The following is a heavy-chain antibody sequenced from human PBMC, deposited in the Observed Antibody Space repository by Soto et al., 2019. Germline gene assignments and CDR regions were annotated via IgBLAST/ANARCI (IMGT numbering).Heavy chain of an antibody. CDR2: IYYSGST. V-gene: IGHV4-59*08. D-gene: IGHD4-17*01. Sequence: SETLSLTCTVSGDSISSYYWSWIRQPPGKGLEWIGYIYYSGSTNYNPSLKSRVTISVDTSKNQFSLKLSSVTAADTAVYYCARRTRPDGDYRYYYDHWGQGALVTVSS. CDR3: ARRTRPDGDYRYYYDH. CDR1: GDSISSYY. J-gene: IGHJ4*02.